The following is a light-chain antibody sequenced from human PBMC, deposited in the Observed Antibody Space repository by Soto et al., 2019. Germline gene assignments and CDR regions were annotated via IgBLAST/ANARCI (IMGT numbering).Light chain of an antibody. J-gene: IGKJ1*01. CDR1: QDISTE. V-gene: IGKV1-6*01. CDR3: LQDYSYPRT. CDR2: ATS. Sequence: AIQMTQSPSSLSASVGDRVTITCRASQDISTELGWYQQKPGNDPKLLIYATSILQSGGPPRFSGIGSGTDFTLTISSLQPEDGATYYCLQDYSYPRTFGQGTKVESK.